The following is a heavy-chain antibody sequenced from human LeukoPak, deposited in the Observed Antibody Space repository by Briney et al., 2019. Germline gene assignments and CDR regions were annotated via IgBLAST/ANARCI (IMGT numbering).Heavy chain of an antibody. CDR3: ARDPVAKGYFDL. V-gene: IGHV3-53*01. Sequence: GGFLRLSCAASGFTVSSNYMSWVRQAPGKGLEWVSVIYSGGSTYYADSVKGRFTISRDNAKNSLYLQMNSLRAEDTAVYYCARDPVAKGYFDLWGRGTLVTVSS. J-gene: IGHJ2*01. CDR1: GFTVSSNY. D-gene: IGHD2-21*01. CDR2: IYSGGST.